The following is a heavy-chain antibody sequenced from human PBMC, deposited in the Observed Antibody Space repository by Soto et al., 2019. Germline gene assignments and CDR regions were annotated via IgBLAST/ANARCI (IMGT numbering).Heavy chain of an antibody. D-gene: IGHD2-2*01. CDR3: ARYCSSTSCQFDP. V-gene: IGHV1-2*02. Sequence: ASLEVSCKASGYTFTGYYIHWVRQAPGQGLEWMGGINPNSGASNYAQKFQGRVTMTRDTSISTGYMELSRLRSDDTAVYYCARYCSSTSCQFDPWGQGTLVTVSS. J-gene: IGHJ5*02. CDR2: INPNSGAS. CDR1: GYTFTGYY.